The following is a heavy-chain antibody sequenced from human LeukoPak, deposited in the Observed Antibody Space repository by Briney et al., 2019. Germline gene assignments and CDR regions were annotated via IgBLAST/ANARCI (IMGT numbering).Heavy chain of an antibody. D-gene: IGHD6-13*01. CDR2: INPNSGGT. J-gene: IGHJ4*02. V-gene: IGHV1-2*02. CDR3: ARLIEIAAAPFDY. Sequence: GASVKVSCKASGYTFTSYGISWVRQAPGQGLEWMGWINPNSGGTNYAQKFQGRVTMTRDTSISTAYIELSRLTSDDTAVYYCARLIEIAAAPFDYWGQGTLVTVSS. CDR1: GYTFTSYG.